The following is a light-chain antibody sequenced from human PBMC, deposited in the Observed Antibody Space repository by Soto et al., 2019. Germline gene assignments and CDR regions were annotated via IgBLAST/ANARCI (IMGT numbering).Light chain of an antibody. CDR1: QRINNY. CDR2: AAS. J-gene: IGKJ5*01. CDR3: QQIYSIPIT. V-gene: IGKV1-39*01. Sequence: DIQMTHSPSSLSASVVEIVTITCRASQRINNYLNWYQQKPGKAPNLLIYAASSLQSGVPSRFSGSGSGTDFTLTISSLQPEDFATYYCQQIYSIPITFGQGTRLEI.